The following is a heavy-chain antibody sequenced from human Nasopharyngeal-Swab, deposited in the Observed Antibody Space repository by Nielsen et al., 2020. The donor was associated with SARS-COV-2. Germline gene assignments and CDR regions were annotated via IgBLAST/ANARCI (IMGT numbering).Heavy chain of an antibody. Sequence: GGSLRLSCAASGFTFSSYGMHWIRQAPGKGLEWVAVIWYDGSNKYYADSVKGRFTISRDNSKNTLYLQMNSPRAEDTAVYYCAREFRRYSSSWPFDYWGQGTLVTVSS. CDR3: AREFRRYSSSWPFDY. CDR2: IWYDGSNK. V-gene: IGHV3-33*01. D-gene: IGHD6-13*01. CDR1: GFTFSSYG. J-gene: IGHJ4*02.